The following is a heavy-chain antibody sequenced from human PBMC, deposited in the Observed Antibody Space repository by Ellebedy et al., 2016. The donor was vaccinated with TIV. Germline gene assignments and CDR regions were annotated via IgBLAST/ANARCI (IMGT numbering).Heavy chain of an antibody. CDR2: ISENSGII. Sequence: GGSLRLSXAASGFTFDDYAMHWVRQVPGKGLEWVSGISENSGIIGYADSVKGRFTISRDNAKNSLYLQMKSLRAEDTALYFCAREGNSGPYFDYWGQGTLVTISS. J-gene: IGHJ4*02. CDR1: GFTFDDYA. D-gene: IGHD6-13*01. CDR3: AREGNSGPYFDY. V-gene: IGHV3-9*01.